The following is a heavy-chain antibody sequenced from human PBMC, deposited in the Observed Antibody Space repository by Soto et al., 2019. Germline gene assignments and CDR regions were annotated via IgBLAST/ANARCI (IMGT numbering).Heavy chain of an antibody. Sequence: RASVKVSCKASGYTFTSYGISWVRQAPGQGLEWMGWISAYNGNTNYAQKLQGRVTMTTDTSTSTAYMELRSLRSDDTAVYYCARDQFHKERRAAAGLYWGQGTLVTVSS. CDR2: ISAYNGNT. D-gene: IGHD6-13*01. J-gene: IGHJ4*02. V-gene: IGHV1-18*01. CDR3: ARDQFHKERRAAAGLY. CDR1: GYTFTSYG.